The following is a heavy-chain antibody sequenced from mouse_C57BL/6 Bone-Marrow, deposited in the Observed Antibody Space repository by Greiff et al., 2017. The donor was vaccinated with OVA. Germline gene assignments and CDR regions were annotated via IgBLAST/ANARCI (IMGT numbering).Heavy chain of an antibody. CDR2: IRSKSNNYAT. Sequence: EVKLMESGGGLVQPKGSLKLSCAASGFSFNTYAMNWVRQAPGKGLEWVARIRSKSNNYATYYADSVKDRFTISRDDSESMLYLQMNNLKTEDTAVFYCESTTVVAFAYWRQGTLVSVSA. CDR3: ESTTVVAFAY. J-gene: IGHJ3*01. CDR1: GFSFNTYA. V-gene: IGHV10-1*01. D-gene: IGHD1-1*01.